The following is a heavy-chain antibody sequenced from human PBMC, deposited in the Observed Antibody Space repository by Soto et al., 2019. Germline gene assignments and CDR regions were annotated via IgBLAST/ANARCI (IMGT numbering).Heavy chain of an antibody. CDR3: ARHCRSSWSYYYYGMDV. Sequence: PGESLKISCKGSGYSFTSYWIGWVRQMPGKGLEWMGIIYPGDSDTRYSPSFQGHVTISADKSISTAYLQWSSLKASDTAMYYCARHCRSSWSYYYYGMDVWGQGTTVTVSS. D-gene: IGHD6-13*01. V-gene: IGHV5-51*01. CDR1: GYSFTSYW. CDR2: IYPGDSDT. J-gene: IGHJ6*02.